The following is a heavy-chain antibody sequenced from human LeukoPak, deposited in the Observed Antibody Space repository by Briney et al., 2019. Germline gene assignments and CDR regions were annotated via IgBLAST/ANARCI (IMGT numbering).Heavy chain of an antibody. CDR2: ISWNSGSI. Sequence: GGSLRLSCAASGFTFDDYAMHWVRQAPGKGLEWVSGISWNSGSIGYADSVKGRFTISRDNAKNSLYLQMNSLRAEDTALYYCAKGVDTAMVGVFDYWGQGTLVTVSS. CDR1: GFTFDDYA. J-gene: IGHJ4*02. V-gene: IGHV3-9*01. CDR3: AKGVDTAMVGVFDY. D-gene: IGHD5-18*01.